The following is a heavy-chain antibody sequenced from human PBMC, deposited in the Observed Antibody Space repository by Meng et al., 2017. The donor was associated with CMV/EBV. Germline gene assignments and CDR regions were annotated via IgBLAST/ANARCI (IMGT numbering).Heavy chain of an antibody. Sequence: ASVKVSCKASGYTFTSYGISWVRQAPGQGLEWMGWISAYNGNTNYAQKLQGRVTMTTDTSTSTAYMELRSLRSDDTAVYYCARDLAAGAIHYVSGSRRGMDVWGQGTTVTVSS. V-gene: IGHV1-18*01. CDR1: GYTFTSYG. D-gene: IGHD3-10*01. CDR2: ISAYNGNT. J-gene: IGHJ6*02. CDR3: ARDLAAGAIHYVSGSRRGMDV.